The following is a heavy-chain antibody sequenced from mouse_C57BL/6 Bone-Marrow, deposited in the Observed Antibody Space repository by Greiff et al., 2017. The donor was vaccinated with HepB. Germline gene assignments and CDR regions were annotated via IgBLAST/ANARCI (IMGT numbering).Heavy chain of an antibody. D-gene: IGHD1-1*01. Sequence: QVQLQQSGAELVRPGASVTLSCKASGYTFTDYEMHWVKQTPVHGLEWIGAIDPETGGTAYNQKFKGKAILTADKSSSTAYMELRSLTSEDSAVYYCTRRRGITTVVVDYWGQGTTLTVSS. CDR2: IDPETGGT. J-gene: IGHJ2*01. CDR1: GYTFTDYE. V-gene: IGHV1-15*01. CDR3: TRRRGITTVVVDY.